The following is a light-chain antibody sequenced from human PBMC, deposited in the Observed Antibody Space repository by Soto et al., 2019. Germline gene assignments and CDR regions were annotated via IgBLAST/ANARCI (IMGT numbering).Light chain of an antibody. J-gene: IGKJ4*01. CDR3: QQLRSYPLT. CDR1: QGISSY. CDR2: VAS. Sequence: IQLTQSPSSLSASVGDRVTITCRASQGISSYLAWYQQKPGRAPQLLIYVASTLQSGVPSRFSGSGSGTDFTLTISSLQPEDFATYYCQQLRSYPLTFGGGTKVEIK. V-gene: IGKV1-9*01.